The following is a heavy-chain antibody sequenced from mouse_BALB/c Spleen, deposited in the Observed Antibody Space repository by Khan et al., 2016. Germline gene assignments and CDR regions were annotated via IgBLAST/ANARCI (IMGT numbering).Heavy chain of an antibody. V-gene: IGHV5-17*02. CDR1: GFTFSSFG. CDR2: ISSGSTTI. D-gene: IGHD3-3*01. CDR3: TGREGLYAMDY. J-gene: IGHJ4*01. Sequence: EVQLVESGGGLVQPGGSRKLSCAASGFTFSSFGMHWVRQAPEKGLEWVAYISSGSTTIYYADTVKGRFTISRDNPKNTLFLQMTSLRSEDTAIYYCTGREGLYAMDYWGQGTSVTVSS.